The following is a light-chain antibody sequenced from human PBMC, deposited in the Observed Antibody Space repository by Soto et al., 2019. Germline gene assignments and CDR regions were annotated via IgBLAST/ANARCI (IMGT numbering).Light chain of an antibody. J-gene: IGKJ5*01. CDR1: QSISDT. Sequence: SPKTLALAPRGRTNHSRRASQSISDTLAWYQQKPGQAPRLLIYGASNRATGIPARFSGSGSGTDFTLTISSLEPEDFAVYYCQQHFNGPITFGQGTRLEIK. CDR2: GAS. V-gene: IGKV3-11*01. CDR3: QQHFNGPIT.